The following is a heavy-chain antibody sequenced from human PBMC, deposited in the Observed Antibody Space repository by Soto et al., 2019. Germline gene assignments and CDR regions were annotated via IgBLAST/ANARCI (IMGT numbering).Heavy chain of an antibody. V-gene: IGHV4-4*07. J-gene: IGHJ4*02. D-gene: IGHD2-8*02. Sequence: SETLSLTCTVSGASITGSFFWSWIRQPAGKGLEWIGRFSRSGTTNYNPSLRSRVTMSADVSKNQFSLRLTSVTAADTALYYCARGMTPPGAPAWYYFDSWGQGTLVTVSS. CDR2: FSRSGTT. CDR1: GASITGSFF. CDR3: ARGMTPPGAPAWYYFDS.